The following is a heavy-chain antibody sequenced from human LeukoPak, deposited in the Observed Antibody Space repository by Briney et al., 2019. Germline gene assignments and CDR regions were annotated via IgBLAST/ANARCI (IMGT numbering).Heavy chain of an antibody. CDR3: ARAPRPYSSSSGYYYGMDV. D-gene: IGHD6-6*01. CDR2: ISSSSSYI. CDR1: GFTFSSYS. Sequence: GRSLRLSCAASGFTFSSYSMNWVRQAPGKGLEWVSSISSSSSYIYYADSVKGRFTISRDNAKISLYLQMNSLRAEDTAVYYCARAPRPYSSSSGYYYGMDVWGQGTTVTVSS. J-gene: IGHJ6*02. V-gene: IGHV3-21*01.